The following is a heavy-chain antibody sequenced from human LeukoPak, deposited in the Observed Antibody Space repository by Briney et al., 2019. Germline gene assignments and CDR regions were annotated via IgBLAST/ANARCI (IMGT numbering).Heavy chain of an antibody. J-gene: IGHJ4*02. V-gene: IGHV4-39*01. CDR2: IYDSGST. Sequence: PSETLSLTCTVSGGSISSSSYYWVWIRQPPGKGLEWIGSIYDSGSTYYNPSLKSRVTISVDTSKNQFSLKLSSVTAADTAVYYCARLPLGYCSSTSCYGFDYWGQGTLVTVSS. CDR1: GGSISSSSYY. D-gene: IGHD2-2*01. CDR3: ARLPLGYCSSTSCYGFDY.